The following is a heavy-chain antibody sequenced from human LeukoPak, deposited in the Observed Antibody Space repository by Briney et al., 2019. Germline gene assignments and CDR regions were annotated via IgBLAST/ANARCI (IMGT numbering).Heavy chain of an antibody. CDR3: ARDYRYAFDN. CDR1: GFTFNSYG. D-gene: IGHD5-12*01. CDR2: IGISSGNT. V-gene: IGHV3-48*04. J-gene: IGHJ4*02. Sequence: GRSLTLSCAASGFTFNSYGFHWVRQAPGKGLEWISYIGISSGNTKYADSVKGRFTISGDNAKNSLYLQMNSLRVEDTAVYYCARDYRYAFDNWGQGILVTVSS.